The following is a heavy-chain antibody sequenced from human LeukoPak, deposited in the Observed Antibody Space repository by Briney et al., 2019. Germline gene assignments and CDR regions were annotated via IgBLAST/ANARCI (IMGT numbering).Heavy chain of an antibody. CDR2: ISYDGSNK. J-gene: IGHJ4*02. Sequence: PGGSLRLSCAASGFTFSSYGMHWVRQAPGKGLEWVAVISYDGSNKYYADSVKGRFTISRDNSKNTLYLQMNSLRAEDTAVYYCARQQLPKDFDYWGQGTLVTVSS. D-gene: IGHD6-13*01. V-gene: IGHV3-30*03. CDR1: GFTFSSYG. CDR3: ARQQLPKDFDY.